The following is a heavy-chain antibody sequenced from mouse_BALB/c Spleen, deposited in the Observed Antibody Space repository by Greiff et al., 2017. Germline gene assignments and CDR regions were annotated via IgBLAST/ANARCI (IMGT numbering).Heavy chain of an antibody. V-gene: IGHV5-9-3*01. CDR1: GFTFSSYA. Sequence: EVKLVESGGGLVKPGGSLKLSCAASGFTFSSYAMSWVRQTPEKRLEWVATISSGGSYTYYPDSVKGRFTISRDNAKNTLYLQMSSMRSEDKAMYYSARQVGKTGPAGFDYWGEGTLGTVSA. D-gene: IGHD1-3*01. CDR2: ISSGGSYT. J-gene: IGHJ3*01. CDR3: ARQVGKTGPAGFDY.